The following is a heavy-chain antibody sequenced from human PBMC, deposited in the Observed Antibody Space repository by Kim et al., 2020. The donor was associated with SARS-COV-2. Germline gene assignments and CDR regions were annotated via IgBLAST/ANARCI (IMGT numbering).Heavy chain of an antibody. CDR3: ARDRFGSGSYYKGYYFDY. D-gene: IGHD3-10*01. V-gene: IGHV1-3*01. Sequence: QGRVTITRDTSASTAYMELSSMRSEDTAVYYCARDRFGSGSYYKGYYFDYWGQGTLVTVSS. J-gene: IGHJ4*02.